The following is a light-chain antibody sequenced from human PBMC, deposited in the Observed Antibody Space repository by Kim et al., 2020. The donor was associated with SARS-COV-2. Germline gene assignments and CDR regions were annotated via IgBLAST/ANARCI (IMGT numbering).Light chain of an antibody. Sequence: QSALTQPASVSGSPGQSITISCTGTSSDVGGYNYVSWYQQHPGKAPKLMIYDVNNRPSGVSNRFSGSKSGKRASLTISGLQAEDEGDYYCSSYTSSNTYVFGTGTKVTVL. CDR3: SSYTSSNTYV. CDR1: SSDVGGYNY. J-gene: IGLJ1*01. CDR2: DVN. V-gene: IGLV2-14*03.